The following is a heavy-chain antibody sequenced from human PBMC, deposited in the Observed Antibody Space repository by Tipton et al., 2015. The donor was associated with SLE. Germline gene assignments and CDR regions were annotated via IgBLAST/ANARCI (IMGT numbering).Heavy chain of an antibody. CDR1: GDSISNYY. CDR2: IYYSGST. V-gene: IGHV4-59*08. CDR3: ARGLDWAFDI. Sequence: TLSLTCTVSGDSISNYYWSWIRQPPGKGLEWIGYIYYSGSTNYNPSLKSRVTISVDTSKNQFSLKLSSVTAADTAVYYCARGLDWAFDIWGQGTMVTVSS. D-gene: IGHD2-21*01. J-gene: IGHJ3*02.